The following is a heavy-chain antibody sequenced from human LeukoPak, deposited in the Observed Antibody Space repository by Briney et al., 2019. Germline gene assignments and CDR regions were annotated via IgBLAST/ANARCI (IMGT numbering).Heavy chain of an antibody. D-gene: IGHD6-19*01. V-gene: IGHV3-13*01. CDR1: GFTFIDFD. CDR2: IGIRGDT. J-gene: IGHJ4*02. CDR3: ARGGIQVSGIDEFDY. Sequence: PGGSLRLSCAASGFTFIDFDMHWVRQATGQGLEWVSAIGIRGDTHYSGSVKGRFTISRENAESSLYLQMNSLRAEDTAVYYCARGGIQVSGIDEFDYWGQGTLVTVS.